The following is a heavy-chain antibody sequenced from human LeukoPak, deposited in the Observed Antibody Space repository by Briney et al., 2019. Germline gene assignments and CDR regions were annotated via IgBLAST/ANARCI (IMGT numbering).Heavy chain of an antibody. CDR1: GGSISGPY. D-gene: IGHD6-25*01. J-gene: IGHJ5*02. V-gene: IGHV4-59*11. CDR2: MRSDGST. CDR3: ARGGEYSSEYNWFDP. Sequence: SEILFLTCIVSGGSISGPYWNWFRQPPGEGLEWIGYMRSDGSTNYNPSLKSRVIISMDTSQNQLSLKLTSVTVADTAVYYCARGGEYSSEYNWFDPWGQGTLVTVSS.